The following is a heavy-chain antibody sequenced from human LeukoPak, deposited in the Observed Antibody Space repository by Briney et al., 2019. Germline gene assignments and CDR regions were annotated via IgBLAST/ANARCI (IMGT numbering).Heavy chain of an antibody. V-gene: IGHV4-30-4*01. J-gene: IGHJ5*02. CDR2: MYYSGST. D-gene: IGHD3-9*01. CDR3: AREIYDILTGFHWFDP. CDR1: GGSISSGDYY. Sequence: SQTLSLTCTVSGGSISSGDYYWSWIRQPPGKGLEWIAYMYYSGSTYYNPSLKSRVTMSADTSKNQLSLKLSSVTAADTAVYYCAREIYDILTGFHWFDPWGQGTLVTVSS.